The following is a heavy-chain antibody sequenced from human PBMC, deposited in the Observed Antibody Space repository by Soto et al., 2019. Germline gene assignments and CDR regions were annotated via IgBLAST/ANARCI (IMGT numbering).Heavy chain of an antibody. D-gene: IGHD3-10*01. J-gene: IGHJ5*02. Sequence: GGSLRLSCAASGFTFNNYGMHWVRQAPGKGLEWVAVIWNDGNGYYYANSVKGRFTISRDNSKNTLYLQMSSLRVEDTAVYYCATFKRSIMVRGVPPQINWFDPWGQGTLVTVSS. CDR3: ATFKRSIMVRGVPPQINWFDP. V-gene: IGHV3-33*01. CDR2: IWNDGNGY. CDR1: GFTFNNYG.